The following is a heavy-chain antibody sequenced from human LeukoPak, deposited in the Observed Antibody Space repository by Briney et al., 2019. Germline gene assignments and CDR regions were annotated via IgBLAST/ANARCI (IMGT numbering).Heavy chain of an antibody. CDR2: MNPNSGNT. CDR1: GYTFNGYY. CDR3: ARDHSSSGQLFDY. J-gene: IGHJ4*02. Sequence: ASVKVSCKGSGYTFNGYYMHWVRQAPGQGLEWMGWMNPNSGNTGYAQNVQGRLTMTTDTSTNTAYMELRSLRSDDTAMYYCARDHSSSGQLFDYWGQGTPVSVSS. D-gene: IGHD6-25*01. V-gene: IGHV1-2*02.